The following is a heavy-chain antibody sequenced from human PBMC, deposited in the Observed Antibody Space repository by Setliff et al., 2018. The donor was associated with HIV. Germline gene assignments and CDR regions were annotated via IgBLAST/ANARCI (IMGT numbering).Heavy chain of an antibody. J-gene: IGHJ3*02. Sequence: ASVKVSCKASSYTFTSYGISWVRQAPGQGLEWMGWISAYNGNTNYAQKLQGRVTMTTDTSTSTAYMELRSLRSDDTAVYYCARAYCSSTSCYLYAFDIWGQGTMVTVSS. CDR1: SYTFTSYG. V-gene: IGHV1-18*01. D-gene: IGHD2-2*01. CDR3: ARAYCSSTSCYLYAFDI. CDR2: ISAYNGNT.